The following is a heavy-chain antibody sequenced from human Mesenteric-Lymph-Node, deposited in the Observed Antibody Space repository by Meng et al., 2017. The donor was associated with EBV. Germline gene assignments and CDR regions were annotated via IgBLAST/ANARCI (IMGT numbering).Heavy chain of an antibody. J-gene: IGHJ4*02. CDR2: ISAYNANT. D-gene: IGHD3-22*01. V-gene: IGHV1-18*01. CDR1: GYTFANFC. CDR3: ARMSDYDSSGLDY. Sequence: QCQWGSSGWEVKKPGAASKGSCKALGYTFANFCITWVRQAPGQALEWMGWISAYNANTDYAQTLQGRVTMTKDKSTSTAYMDLRRRRPDDTAVYYCARMSDYDSSGLDYWGQGTLVTVSS.